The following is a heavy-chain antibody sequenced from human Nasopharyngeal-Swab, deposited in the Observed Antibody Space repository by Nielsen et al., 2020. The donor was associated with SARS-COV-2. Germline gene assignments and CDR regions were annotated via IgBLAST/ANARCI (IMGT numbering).Heavy chain of an antibody. V-gene: IGHV4-4*07. CDR2: VYTSGST. Sequence: SETLSLTCSVSGGSISGYFLIWIRQPAGEGLEWIWRVYTSGSTNYNPSLKSRVTISIDMSKNQFSLELRSVTAADTAFYYCARSGTTKYGLDVWGQGTTVIVSS. CDR1: GGSISGYF. D-gene: IGHD1-1*01. J-gene: IGHJ6*01. CDR3: ARSGTTKYGLDV.